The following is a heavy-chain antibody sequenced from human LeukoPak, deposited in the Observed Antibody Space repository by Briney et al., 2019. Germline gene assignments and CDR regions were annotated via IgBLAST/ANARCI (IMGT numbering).Heavy chain of an antibody. CDR3: ARVSLVRGAPDYYFDY. CDR1: GGPISSGDYS. J-gene: IGHJ4*02. D-gene: IGHD3-10*01. Sequence: ASETLSLTCTVSGGPISSGDYSWSWIRQPPGKGLEWIGYIYHSGSTYYNPSLKSRVTISVDRSKNQFSLKLSSVTAADTAVYYCARVSLVRGAPDYYFDYWGQGTLVTVSS. CDR2: IYHSGST. V-gene: IGHV4-30-2*01.